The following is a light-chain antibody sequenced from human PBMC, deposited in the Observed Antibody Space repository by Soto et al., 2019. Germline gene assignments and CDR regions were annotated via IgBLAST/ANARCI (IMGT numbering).Light chain of an antibody. CDR3: QQYKTYYRT. CDR2: DGS. V-gene: IGKV1-5*03. J-gene: IGKJ1*01. Sequence: DIQMTQSPSTLSASVGDRITITCRASQSINTWLAWYQQKPGEAPKLLIYDGSTLERGVPSRFSGSGSGTEFTLTISRLQPDDCGTFYCQQYKTYYRTFGQGTTVEV. CDR1: QSINTW.